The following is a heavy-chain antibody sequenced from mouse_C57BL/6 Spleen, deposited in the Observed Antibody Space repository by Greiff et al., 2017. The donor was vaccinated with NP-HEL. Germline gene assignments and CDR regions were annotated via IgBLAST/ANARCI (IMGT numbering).Heavy chain of an antibody. Sequence: EVKLMESGGDLVKPGGSLKLSCAASGFTFSSYGMSWVRQTPDKRLEWVATISSGGSYTYYPDSVKGRFTISRDNAKNTLYLQMSSLKSEDTAMYYCARHPYYSNYEAWCAYWGQGTLVTVSA. CDR1: GFTFSSYG. CDR3: ARHPYYSNYEAWCAY. D-gene: IGHD2-5*01. J-gene: IGHJ3*01. V-gene: IGHV5-6*01. CDR2: ISSGGSYT.